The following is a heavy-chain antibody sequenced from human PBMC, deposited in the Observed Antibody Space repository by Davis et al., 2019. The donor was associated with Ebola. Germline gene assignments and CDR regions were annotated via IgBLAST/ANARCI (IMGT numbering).Heavy chain of an antibody. CDR1: GFTFSSYG. CDR3: ARDRPDYGDYGGYGFDY. CDR2: IWYDGSNK. J-gene: IGHJ4*02. Sequence: GGSLRLSCAASGFTFSSYGMHWVRQAPGKGLEWVAVIWYDGSNKYYADSVKGRFTLYRDNSKNTLYLQMNSLGAEDTAVYYCARDRPDYGDYGGYGFDYWGQGTLVTVSS. V-gene: IGHV3-33*01. D-gene: IGHD4-17*01.